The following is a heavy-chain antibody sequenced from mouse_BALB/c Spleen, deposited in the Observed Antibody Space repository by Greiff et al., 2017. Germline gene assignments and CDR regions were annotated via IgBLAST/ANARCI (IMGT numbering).Heavy chain of an antibody. D-gene: IGHD2-3*01. J-gene: IGHJ3*01. V-gene: IGHV1S137*01. Sequence: QVQLQQSGAELVRPGVSVKISCKGSGYTFTDYAMHWVKQSHAKSLEWIGVISTYYGDASYNQKFKGKATMTVDKSSSTAYMELARLTSEDSAIYDCARSGDGGFAYWGQGTLVTVSA. CDR1: GYTFTDYA. CDR3: ARSGDGGFAY. CDR2: ISTYYGDA.